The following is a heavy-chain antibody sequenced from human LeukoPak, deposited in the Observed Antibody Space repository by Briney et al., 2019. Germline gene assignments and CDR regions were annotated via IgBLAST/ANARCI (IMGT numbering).Heavy chain of an antibody. D-gene: IGHD3-22*01. CDR2: ISWNSGSI. Sequence: GGSQRLSCAASGFTFDDYAMHWVRQAPGKGLEWVSGISWNSGSIGYADSVKGRFTISRDNAKNSLYLQMNSLRAEDTALYYCAKDARKGTPYDSSGSLDYWGQGTLVTVSP. CDR3: AKDARKGTPYDSSGSLDY. J-gene: IGHJ4*02. CDR1: GFTFDDYA. V-gene: IGHV3-9*01.